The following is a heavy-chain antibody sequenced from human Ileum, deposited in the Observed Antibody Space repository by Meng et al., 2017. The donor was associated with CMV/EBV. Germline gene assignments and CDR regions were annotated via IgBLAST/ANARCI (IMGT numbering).Heavy chain of an antibody. J-gene: IGHJ4*02. Sequence: QMQLHRWDPEVVHPSDTLSPTHPVSADSFTVYTWTWIRQPPGQGPEWIGEINYRGSIHYNPSLESRVTISLDMSTNQLSLKLNSVTAADTAVYYCVRGNWVSDFWGQGTLVTVSS. CDR3: VRGNWVSDF. CDR1: ADSFTVYT. D-gene: IGHD7-27*01. V-gene: IGHV4-34*01. CDR2: INYRGSI.